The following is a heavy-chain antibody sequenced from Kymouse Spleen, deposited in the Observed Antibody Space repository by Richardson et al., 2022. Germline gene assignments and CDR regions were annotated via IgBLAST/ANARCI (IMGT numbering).Heavy chain of an antibody. J-gene: IGHJ6*02. D-gene: IGHD1-20*01,IGHD1-7*01. V-gene: IGHV3-11*01. CDR3: ARDWDPYNWNPYYYYYYGMDV. CDR2: ISSSGSTI. CDR1: GFTFSDYY. Sequence: QVQLVESGGGLVKPGGSLRLSCAASGFTFSDYYMSWIRQAPGKGLEWVSYISSSGSTIYYADSVKGRFTISRDNAKNSLYLQMNSLRAEDTAVYYCARDWDPYNWNPYYYYYYGMDVWGQGTTVTVSS.